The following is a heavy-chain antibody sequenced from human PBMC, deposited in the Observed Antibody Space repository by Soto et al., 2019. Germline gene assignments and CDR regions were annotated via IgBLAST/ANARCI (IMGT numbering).Heavy chain of an antibody. CDR3: AKDYDYGDSLPFDY. CDR1: GFSFRNYG. J-gene: IGHJ4*02. CDR2: IIGNGDTT. V-gene: IGHV3-23*01. Sequence: EVQLLEAGGGLVQPGGSLRLSCAASGFSFRNYGMSWVRQAPGKGLEWLSAIIGNGDTTYYADSVRGRFTISRDNSKNTLYLKLNDLGAEETAISYCAKDYDYGDSLPFDYWGQGTLVTVSS. D-gene: IGHD4-17*01.